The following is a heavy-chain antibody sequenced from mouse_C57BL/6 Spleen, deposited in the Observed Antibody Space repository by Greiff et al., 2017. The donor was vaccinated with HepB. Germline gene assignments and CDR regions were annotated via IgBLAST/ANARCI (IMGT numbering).Heavy chain of an antibody. Sequence: EVNVVESGGGLVKPGGSLKLSCAASGFTFSSYAMSWVRQTPEKRLEWVATISDGGSYTYYPDNVKGRFTISRDNAKNNLYLQMSHLKSEDTAMYYCAREGYYYGGFDYWGQGTTLTVSS. D-gene: IGHD1-1*01. CDR1: GFTFSSYA. CDR2: ISDGGSYT. CDR3: AREGYYYGGFDY. V-gene: IGHV5-4*01. J-gene: IGHJ2*01.